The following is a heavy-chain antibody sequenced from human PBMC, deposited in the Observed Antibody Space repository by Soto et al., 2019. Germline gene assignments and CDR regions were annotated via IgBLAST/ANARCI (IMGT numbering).Heavy chain of an antibody. CDR2: IYHSGST. D-gene: IGHD3-3*01. Sequence: TSETLSLTCAVSGGSISSSNWWSWVRQPPGKGLEWIGEIYHSGSTNYNPSLKSRVTISVDKSKNQFSLKLSSVTAADTAVYYFASYDFWSGYYTSTAAFDYWGQGTLVTVSS. CDR3: ASYDFWSGYYTSTAAFDY. J-gene: IGHJ4*02. V-gene: IGHV4-4*02. CDR1: GGSISSSNW.